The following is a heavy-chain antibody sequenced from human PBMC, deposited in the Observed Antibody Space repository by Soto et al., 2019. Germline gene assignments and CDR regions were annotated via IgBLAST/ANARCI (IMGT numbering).Heavy chain of an antibody. CDR2: IYYSGST. V-gene: IGHV4-59*01. D-gene: IGHD3-3*01. CDR3: ARGSPDFWSGYGYYYYGMDV. CDR1: GGSISSFY. J-gene: IGHJ6*02. Sequence: SETLSLTCPVSGGSISSFYWSWIRQPPGKGLEWIGYIYYSGSTNYNPSLKSRVTISVDTSKNQFSLKLSSVTAADTAVYYCARGSPDFWSGYGYYYYGMDVWGQGTTVTVSS.